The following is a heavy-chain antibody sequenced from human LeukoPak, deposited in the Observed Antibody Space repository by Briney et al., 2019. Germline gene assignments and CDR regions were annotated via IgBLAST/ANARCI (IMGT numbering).Heavy chain of an antibody. V-gene: IGHV4-4*02. D-gene: IGHD4/OR15-4a*01. CDR3: ARVGASAEFDY. Sequence: SGTLSLTCAVSGGSISSHNWWTWVRQPPGKGLEWIGYIYYSGSTNYNPSLKSRVTISVDTSKNQFSLKLSSVTAADTAVYYCARVGASAEFDYWGQGTLVTVTS. CDR1: GGSISSHNW. J-gene: IGHJ4*02. CDR2: IYYSGST.